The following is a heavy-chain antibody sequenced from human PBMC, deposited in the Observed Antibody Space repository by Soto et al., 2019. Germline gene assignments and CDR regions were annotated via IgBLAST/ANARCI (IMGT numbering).Heavy chain of an antibody. J-gene: IGHJ4*02. D-gene: IGHD1-1*01. CDR3: AKEGPITNWYFDY. Sequence: QVQLVESEGGVVQPGRSLRLSCAASGFTFSNYGMHWVRQAPGKGLEWVTVISYDGNVAYYADSVKGRFTSSRDNSKNTLNLQMNSLRTEDTAVYYCAKEGPITNWYFDYWGQGTLVNVSS. CDR2: ISYDGNVA. CDR1: GFTFSNYG. V-gene: IGHV3-30*18.